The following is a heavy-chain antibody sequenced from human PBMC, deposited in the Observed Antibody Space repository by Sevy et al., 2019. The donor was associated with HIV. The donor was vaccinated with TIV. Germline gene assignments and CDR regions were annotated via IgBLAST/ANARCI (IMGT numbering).Heavy chain of an antibody. CDR1: GYSFTSYW. D-gene: IGHD3-10*01. V-gene: IGHV5-51*01. CDR2: IYPGDSDT. CDR3: ARHRGRMGTNLDY. J-gene: IGHJ4*02. Sequence: GESLKISCKGSGYSFTSYWIGWVRQMPGKGLEWMVSIYPGDSDTRYSPSVQGQVTISTDKSISTAYLQGSSRKASDTAMYYCARHRGRMGTNLDYWGQGTLVTVSS.